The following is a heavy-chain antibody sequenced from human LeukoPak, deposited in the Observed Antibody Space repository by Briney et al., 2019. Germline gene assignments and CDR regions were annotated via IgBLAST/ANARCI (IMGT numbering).Heavy chain of an antibody. Sequence: PGGSLRLSCAASGFTFSNYAMHWVRQAPGKGLERVAVISYDGSNKYYADSVKGRFTISRDNSKNTLYLQMNSLRAEDTALYYCARGPPTGTSFRYHGMDVWGQGTTVTVSS. CDR3: ARGPPTGTSFRYHGMDV. D-gene: IGHD1-1*01. V-gene: IGHV3-30-3*01. CDR2: ISYDGSNK. J-gene: IGHJ6*02. CDR1: GFTFSNYA.